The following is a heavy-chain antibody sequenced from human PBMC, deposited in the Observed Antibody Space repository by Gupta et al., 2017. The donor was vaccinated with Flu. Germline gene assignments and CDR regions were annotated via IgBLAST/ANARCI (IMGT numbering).Heavy chain of an antibody. CDR2: ISGRAGST. V-gene: IGHV3-23*01. D-gene: IGHD4-17*01. J-gene: IGHJ4*02. Sequence: EVQLLESGGGLVQPGGALRLSCAASGFPFSSYALSWGRPAPGKGLEWVSAISGRAGSTYYADSVKGRFTISRDNSKSTLYLQVNSLRAEDTALYYCAKHTVTNYFDSWGQGTLVTVSS. CDR1: GFPFSSYA. CDR3: AKHTVTNYFDS.